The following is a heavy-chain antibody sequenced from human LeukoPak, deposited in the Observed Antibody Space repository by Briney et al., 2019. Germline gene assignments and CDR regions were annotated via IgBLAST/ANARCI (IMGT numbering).Heavy chain of an antibody. CDR1: SGSFSGYY. CDR3: ARALLGITMVQGAEFDY. D-gene: IGHD3-10*01. Sequence: KPSETLSLTCAVYSGSFSGYYWSWIRQPPGKGLEWIGEINHSGSTNYNPSLKSRVTISVDTSKNQFSLKLSSVTAADTAVYYCARALLGITMVQGAEFDYWGQGTLVTVSS. V-gene: IGHV4-34*01. J-gene: IGHJ4*02. CDR2: INHSGST.